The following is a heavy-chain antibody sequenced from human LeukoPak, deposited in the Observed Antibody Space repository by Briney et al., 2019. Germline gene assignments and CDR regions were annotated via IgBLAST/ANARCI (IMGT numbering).Heavy chain of an antibody. J-gene: IGHJ4*02. CDR1: GFTFSSYW. CDR2: INSDGSST. V-gene: IGHV3-74*01. CDR3: ARVRYYYDSSGYYDLGY. Sequence: GGSLRLSCAASGFTFSSYWMHWVRQAPGKGLVWVSRINSDGSSTIYADSGKGRFTISRDNAENTLYLQMNSLRAEDTAVYYCARVRYYYDSSGYYDLGYWGQGTLVTVSS. D-gene: IGHD3-22*01.